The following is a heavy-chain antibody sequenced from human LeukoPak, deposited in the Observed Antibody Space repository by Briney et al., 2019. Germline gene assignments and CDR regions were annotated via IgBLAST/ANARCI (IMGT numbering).Heavy chain of an antibody. J-gene: IGHJ5*02. Sequence: GGSLRLSCAASGFTVSSNSITWVRQAPGKGLEWVSVIYTGGSTYYADSVKGRFTISRDNPKNTLYLQMSSLRVEDTAVYYCARAARGFDPWGQGTLVTVSS. CDR3: ARAARGFDP. CDR2: IYTGGST. CDR1: GFTVSSNS. D-gene: IGHD3-10*01. V-gene: IGHV3-53*01.